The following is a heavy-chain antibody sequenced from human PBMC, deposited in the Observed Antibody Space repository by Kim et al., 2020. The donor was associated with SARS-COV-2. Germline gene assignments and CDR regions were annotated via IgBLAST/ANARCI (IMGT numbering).Heavy chain of an antibody. D-gene: IGHD3-22*01. V-gene: IGHV5-10-1*01. CDR2: IDPSDSYT. CDR3: ARVKLTYYYDSSGYPALYYYYGMDV. CDR1: GYSFTSYW. J-gene: IGHJ6*02. Sequence: GESLKISCKGSGYSFTSYWISWVRQMPGKGLEWMGRIDPSDSYTNYSPSFQGHVTISADKSISTAYLQWSSLKASDTAMYYCARVKLTYYYDSSGYPALYYYYGMDVWGQGTTVTVSS.